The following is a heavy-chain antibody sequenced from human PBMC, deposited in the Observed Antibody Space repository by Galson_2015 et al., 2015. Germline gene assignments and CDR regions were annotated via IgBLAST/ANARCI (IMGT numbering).Heavy chain of an antibody. J-gene: IGHJ3*01. V-gene: IGHV3-74*03. D-gene: IGHD4-17*01. CDR2: ISDDERTT. CDR1: GFSLSDFW. CDR3: ARVRVTRTGTWGFDV. Sequence: SLRLSCAVSGFSLSDFWIHWVRHAPGKGLVWVSRISDDERTTTYADFVKGRFTISRNNAKNTVYLQMNSLRVEDTAIYYCARVRVTRTGTWGFDVWGQGTMVTVSS.